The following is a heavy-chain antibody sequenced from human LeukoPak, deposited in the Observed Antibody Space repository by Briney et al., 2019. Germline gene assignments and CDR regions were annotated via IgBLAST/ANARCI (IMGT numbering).Heavy chain of an antibody. CDR2: IIPIFGTA. D-gene: IGHD3-3*01. CDR3: ARASAGYYDFWSGYYTPPDYYYYMDV. J-gene: IGHJ6*03. CDR1: GGTFSSYA. V-gene: IGHV1-69*06. Sequence: ASVNVSCKASGGTFSSYAISWVRQAPGQGLEWMGGIIPIFGTANYAQKFQGRVTITADKSTSTAYMELSSLRSEDTAVYYCARASAGYYDFWSGYYTPPDYYYYMDVWGKGTTVTISS.